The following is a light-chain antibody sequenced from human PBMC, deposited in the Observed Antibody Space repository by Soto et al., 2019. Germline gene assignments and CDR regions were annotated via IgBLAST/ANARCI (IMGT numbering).Light chain of an antibody. J-gene: IGKJ2*01. CDR1: QSIDRW. CDR3: QQYHSYSYT. V-gene: IGKV1-5*03. Sequence: DIQMTQSPSTLSASVGDRVTITCRASQSIDRWLAWYQQKPGKAPNLLIYKASTLAGGVPSRFSGSGSGTEFTLTISSLQPDDFASYSCQQYHSYSYTFGQGTKLDIK. CDR2: KAS.